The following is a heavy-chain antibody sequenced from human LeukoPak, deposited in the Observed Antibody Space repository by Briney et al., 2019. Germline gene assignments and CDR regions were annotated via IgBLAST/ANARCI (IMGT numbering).Heavy chain of an antibody. D-gene: IGHD3-3*01. V-gene: IGHV3-72*01. Sequence: GGSLRLSCAASGFTFSDHYMDWVRQAPGKGLEWVGRTRNKANSYTTEYAASVKGRFTISGVDSKNSLYLQMNSLKTEDTAVYYCARVVSFTIFGNCYYYMDVWGKGTTVTVSS. J-gene: IGHJ6*03. CDR3: ARVVSFTIFGNCYYYMDV. CDR1: GFTFSDHY. CDR2: TRNKANSYTT.